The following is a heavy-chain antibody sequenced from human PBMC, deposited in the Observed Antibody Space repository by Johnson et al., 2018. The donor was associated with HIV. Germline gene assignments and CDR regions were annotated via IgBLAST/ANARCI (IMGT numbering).Heavy chain of an antibody. CDR1: GFTFSSYG. V-gene: IGHV3-30*18. D-gene: IGHD3-10*01. CDR3: AKEMYYFNSGNHFDAFHV. CDR2: ISYDGSNK. Sequence: VQLVESGGGVVQPGRSLRLSCAASGFTFSSYGMHWVRQAPGKGLEWLAVISYDGSNKSYADSVRGRFTISRDNSKNTLSLQMNTLRAEDTAVYYCAKEMYYFNSGNHFDAFHVWGQGTLVTVSS. J-gene: IGHJ3*01.